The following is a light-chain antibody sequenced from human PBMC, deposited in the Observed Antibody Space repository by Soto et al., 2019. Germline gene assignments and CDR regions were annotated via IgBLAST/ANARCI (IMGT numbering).Light chain of an antibody. CDR1: SGHSSYI. CDR2: LEGSGSY. V-gene: IGLV4-60*02. Sequence: QPVLTQSSSASASLGSSVKLTCTLSSGHSSYIIAWHQQQPGKAPRYLMKLEGSGSYNKGSGVPDRFSGYSSGADRYLTISNLQFDDEADYYCETWDFNTRVFGGGTKLTVL. J-gene: IGLJ3*02. CDR3: ETWDFNTRV.